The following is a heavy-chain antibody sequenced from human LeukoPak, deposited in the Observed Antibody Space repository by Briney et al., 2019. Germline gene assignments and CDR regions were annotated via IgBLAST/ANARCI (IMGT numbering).Heavy chain of an antibody. J-gene: IGHJ5*02. V-gene: IGHV1-2*03. CDR1: GYNFTGYY. CDR3: ATGLGIAVSGTLVGWFDP. Sequence: LEASVKVSCKASGYNFTGYYMHWVRQAPGQGLEWMGWSNPNSGGTNYPQNFQDRVTMTRDTSISTAFMELSRLRSEDTAVYYCATGLGIAVSGTLVGWFDPWGQGTLVTVSS. D-gene: IGHD6-19*01. CDR2: SNPNSGGT.